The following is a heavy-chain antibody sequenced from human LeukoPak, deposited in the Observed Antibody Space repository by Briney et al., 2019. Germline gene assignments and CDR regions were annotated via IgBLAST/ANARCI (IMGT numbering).Heavy chain of an antibody. CDR3: AKASPPITMVRGVIQD. D-gene: IGHD3-10*01. J-gene: IGHJ4*02. CDR1: GFTFISYG. Sequence: GRSLRLSCAASGFTFISYGMHWVRQAPGRGLEWVAVISYDGSNKYHADSVKGRFTISRDNSKNTLYLQMNSLRAEDTAVYYCAKASPPITMVRGVIQDWGQGTLVTVSS. CDR2: ISYDGSNK. V-gene: IGHV3-30*18.